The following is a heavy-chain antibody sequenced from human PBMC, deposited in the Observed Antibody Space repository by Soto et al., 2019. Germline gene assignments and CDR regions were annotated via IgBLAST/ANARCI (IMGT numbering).Heavy chain of an antibody. Sequence: ASVKVSCKASGYTFTSYGISWVRQAPGQGLEWMGWISAYNGNTNYAQKLQGRVTMTTDTSTSTAYMELRSLRSDDTAVYYCARVPLRGSYSPDLDYWGQGTLVTVSS. CDR1: GYTFTSYG. CDR3: ARVPLRGSYSPDLDY. CDR2: ISAYNGNT. D-gene: IGHD1-26*01. V-gene: IGHV1-18*01. J-gene: IGHJ4*02.